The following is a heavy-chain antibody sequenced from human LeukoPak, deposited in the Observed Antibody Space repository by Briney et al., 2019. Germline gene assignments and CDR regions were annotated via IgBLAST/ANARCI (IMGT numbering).Heavy chain of an antibody. CDR2: ISGGGDK. Sequence: GGSLRLSCAASGFTFSTYAMSWVRQAPGKGLEWVTTISGGGDKQYADHVKGRFTVSRDDSKNTLYLQMNSLRAEDTALYYCAKDVNSSGYYLGFDYWGQGTLVTVSS. J-gene: IGHJ4*02. CDR3: AKDVNSSGYYLGFDY. CDR1: GFTFSTYA. V-gene: IGHV3-23*01. D-gene: IGHD3-22*01.